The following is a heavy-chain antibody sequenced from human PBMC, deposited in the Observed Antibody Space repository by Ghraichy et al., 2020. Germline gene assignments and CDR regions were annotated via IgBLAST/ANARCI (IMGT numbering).Heavy chain of an antibody. CDR2: IYFSGDT. D-gene: IGHD3-22*01. CDR3: ARHRPITMMLEYYFDY. Sequence: ESLNISCTVSGGSISTYYWSWIRQPPGKGLEWIGYIYFSGDTNYNPSLRSRVTISVDTSKNQFSLKLRSVTAADTAVYYCARHRPITMMLEYYFDYWGQGTQVTVSS. CDR1: GGSISTYY. J-gene: IGHJ4*02. V-gene: IGHV4-59*08.